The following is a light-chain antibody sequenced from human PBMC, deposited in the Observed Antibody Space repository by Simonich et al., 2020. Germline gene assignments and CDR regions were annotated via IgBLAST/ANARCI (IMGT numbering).Light chain of an antibody. Sequence: DIVMTQSPLSLPVTPGEPSSISCRSSQSLLHSNGYNSLDWYLQKPGQSPTLLIYLGSNRASGVPDRFSGSGSGTDFTLKISRVEAEDVGVYYCMQALQTPYTFAQGTKLEIK. CDR3: MQALQTPYT. CDR1: QSLLHSNGYNS. J-gene: IGKJ2*01. CDR2: LGS. V-gene: IGKV2-28*01.